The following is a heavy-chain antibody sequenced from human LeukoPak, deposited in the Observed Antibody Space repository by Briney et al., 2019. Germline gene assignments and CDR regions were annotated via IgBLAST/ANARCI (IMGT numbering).Heavy chain of an antibody. V-gene: IGHV4-34*01. CDR3: ARVRVAAAGRGMDV. J-gene: IGHJ6*02. CDR1: GFTFSSYG. D-gene: IGHD6-13*01. Sequence: PGGSLRLSCAASGFTFSSYGMHWVRQPPGKGLEWIGEINHSGSTNYNPSLKSRVTISVDTSKNQFSLKLSSVTAADTAVYYCARVRVAAAGRGMDVWGQGTTVTVSS. CDR2: INHSGST.